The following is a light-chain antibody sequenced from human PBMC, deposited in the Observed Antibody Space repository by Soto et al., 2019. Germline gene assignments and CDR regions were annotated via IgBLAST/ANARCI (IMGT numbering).Light chain of an antibody. Sequence: EIVLTQSPGTLSLSPGQRVTLSCRASQSISSSYLAWYQQKPGQAPRLLIYGASSRATGFPDRFSGSVSGTDCTLTISRLEPEDFAVYYCQQYGSSPLYTFGQGTKLEIK. CDR2: GAS. CDR1: QSISSSY. CDR3: QQYGSSPLYT. J-gene: IGKJ2*01. V-gene: IGKV3-20*01.